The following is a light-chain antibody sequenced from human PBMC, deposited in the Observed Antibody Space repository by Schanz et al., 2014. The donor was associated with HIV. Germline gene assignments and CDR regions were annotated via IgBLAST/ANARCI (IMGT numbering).Light chain of an antibody. J-gene: IGLJ1*01. CDR3: QSYDSSLNSYV. CDR2: TND. CDR1: SSNVGAGFD. V-gene: IGLV1-40*01. Sequence: GRSSNVGAGFDVHWYQQALGKAPTLLIYTNDNRPSGVPDRYSGSKSGTSASLAITGLQAEDEADYYCQSYDSSLNSYVFGSGTKVTVL.